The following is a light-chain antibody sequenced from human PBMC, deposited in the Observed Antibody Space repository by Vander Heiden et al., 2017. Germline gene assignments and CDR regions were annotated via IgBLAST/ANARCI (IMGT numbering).Light chain of an antibody. CDR3: QQRSSSPLT. Sequence: EIVLTQSPATLSLSPGERATPPCRASQSVSTYLAWYQQKPGQAPRLLIYEASNRATGIPARFSGGGSGTDFTLTISSLEPEDFAVYFCQQRSSSPLTFGGGTKVEIK. CDR2: EAS. J-gene: IGKJ4*01. CDR1: QSVSTY. V-gene: IGKV3-11*01.